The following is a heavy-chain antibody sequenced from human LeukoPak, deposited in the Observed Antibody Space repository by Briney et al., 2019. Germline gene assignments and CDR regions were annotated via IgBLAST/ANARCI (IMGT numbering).Heavy chain of an antibody. Sequence: GASVKVSCKASGSTFSSYAISWVRQAPGQGLEWMGRIIPILGIANYAQKFQGRVTITADKSTSTAYMELSSLRSEDTAVYYCARANQQWLVFDYWGQGTLVTVSS. CDR2: IIPILGIA. CDR1: GSTFSSYA. J-gene: IGHJ4*02. D-gene: IGHD6-19*01. CDR3: ARANQQWLVFDY. V-gene: IGHV1-69*04.